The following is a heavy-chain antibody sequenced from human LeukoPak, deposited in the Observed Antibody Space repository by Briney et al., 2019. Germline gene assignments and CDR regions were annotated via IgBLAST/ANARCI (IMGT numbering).Heavy chain of an antibody. J-gene: IGHJ5*02. CDR1: GYTFTSYY. V-gene: IGHV1-46*01. CDR2: INPSGGST. CDR3: ARAYTIFGVVIGSDWFDP. Sequence: GASVKVSCKASGYTFTSYYMHWVRQAPGQGLGWMGIINPSGGSTSYAQKFQGRVTMTRDTSTSTVYMELSSLRSEDTAVYYCARAYTIFGVVIGSDWFDPWCQGTLVTVSS. D-gene: IGHD3-3*01.